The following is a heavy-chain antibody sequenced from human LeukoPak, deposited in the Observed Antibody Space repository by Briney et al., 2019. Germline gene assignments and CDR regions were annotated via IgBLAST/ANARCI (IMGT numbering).Heavy chain of an antibody. CDR1: GFTFSSYS. CDR3: ARDGWFGELLSYYFDY. J-gene: IGHJ4*02. V-gene: IGHV3-21*01. D-gene: IGHD3-10*01. Sequence: PGGSLRLSCAASGFTFSSYSMNWVRQAPGKGLEWASSISSSSSYIYYADSVKGRLTISRDNAKNSLYLQMNSLRAEDTAVYYCARDGWFGELLSYYFDYWGQVTLVTVSS. CDR2: ISSSSSYI.